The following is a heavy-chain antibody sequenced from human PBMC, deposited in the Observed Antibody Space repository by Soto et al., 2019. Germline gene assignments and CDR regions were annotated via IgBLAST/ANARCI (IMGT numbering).Heavy chain of an antibody. D-gene: IGHD3-16*02. CDR1: GGSISSSSYY. Sequence: SETLSLTCTVSGGSISSSSYYWGWIRQPPGKGLEWIGSIYYSGSTYYNPSLKSRVTISVDTSKNQFSLKLSSVTAADTAVYYCARIGRVITFGGVIDPLFGYWGQVTLGTVAS. J-gene: IGHJ4*02. V-gene: IGHV4-39*01. CDR3: ARIGRVITFGGVIDPLFGY. CDR2: IYYSGST.